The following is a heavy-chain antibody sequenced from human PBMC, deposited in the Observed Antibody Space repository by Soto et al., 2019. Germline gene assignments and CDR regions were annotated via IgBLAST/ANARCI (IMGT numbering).Heavy chain of an antibody. CDR3: AKGKTVTTPYYYYGLDV. CDR1: GFTFSSYA. Sequence: LRLSCAASGFTFSSYAMSWVRQAPGKGLEWVSTINSSGASTYYADSVKGRFTISRDNSKNTLYLQMNSLRAEDTAVYYCAKGKTVTTPYYYYGLDVWGQGTTVTVSS. J-gene: IGHJ6*02. V-gene: IGHV3-23*01. D-gene: IGHD4-4*01. CDR2: INSSGAST.